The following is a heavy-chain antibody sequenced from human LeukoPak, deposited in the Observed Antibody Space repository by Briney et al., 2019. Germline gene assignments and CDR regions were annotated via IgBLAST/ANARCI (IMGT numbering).Heavy chain of an antibody. Sequence: SETLSLTCAVYGGSFSGYYGSWIRQPPGKGLEWIGEINHSGSTNYNPSLKSRVTISVDTSKNQFSLKLSSVTAADTAVYYCARDPDYWGQGTLVTVSS. CDR3: ARDPDY. V-gene: IGHV4-34*01. CDR2: INHSGST. CDR1: GGSFSGYY. J-gene: IGHJ4*02.